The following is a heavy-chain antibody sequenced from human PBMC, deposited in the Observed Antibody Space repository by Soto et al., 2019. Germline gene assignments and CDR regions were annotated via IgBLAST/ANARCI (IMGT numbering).Heavy chain of an antibody. CDR2: GSYSGTT. J-gene: IGHJ4*02. Sequence: TVSGVSVSSGSFYWAWILQPPGKGLEWIGFGSYSGTTNYKPSLKNRVTIYVDTSRSQISLKVSSLTAADTAVYYCARGATVIQYDSWGQGTRAPVSS. D-gene: IGHD4-17*01. CDR3: ARGATVIQYDS. CDR1: GVSVSSGSFY. V-gene: IGHV4-61*01.